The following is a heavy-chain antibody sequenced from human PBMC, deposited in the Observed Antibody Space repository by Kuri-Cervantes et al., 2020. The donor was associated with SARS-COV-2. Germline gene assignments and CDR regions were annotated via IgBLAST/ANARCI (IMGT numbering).Heavy chain of an antibody. CDR2: INPSGGST. V-gene: IGHV1-46*01. Sequence: ASVKVSCKASGYTFTSYDINWVRQATGQGLEWMGIINPSGGSTSYAQKFQGRVTMTRDTSTSTVYMELSSLRSEDTAVYYCARGFSDGVIWKTYRYLDSWGQGTLVTVSS. J-gene: IGHJ4*02. CDR1: GYTFTSYD. D-gene: IGHD3-16*02. CDR3: ARGFSDGVIWKTYRYLDS.